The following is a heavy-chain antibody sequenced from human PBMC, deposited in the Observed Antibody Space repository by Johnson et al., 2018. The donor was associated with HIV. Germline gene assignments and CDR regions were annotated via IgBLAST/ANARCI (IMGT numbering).Heavy chain of an antibody. CDR1: GFTFNSYA. D-gene: IGHD2-15*01. V-gene: IGHV3-30*14. Sequence: QVQLVESGGGVVQPGRSLRLSCAASGFTFNSYAMHWVRQAPGKGLERVAIISYDGSNKYYADSVKGRITISRDTSKNTLYLQMNNLRPADTAVYYCAGPTGWLRAFDIWGQGTMVTVSS. CDR2: ISYDGSNK. J-gene: IGHJ3*02. CDR3: AGPTGWLRAFDI.